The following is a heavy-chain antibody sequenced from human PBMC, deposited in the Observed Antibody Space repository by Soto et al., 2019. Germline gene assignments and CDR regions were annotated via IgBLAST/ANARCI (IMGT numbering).Heavy chain of an antibody. CDR3: SKWSGFGDA. V-gene: IGHV3-23*01. D-gene: IGHD3-10*01. J-gene: IGHJ5*02. CDR2: ISDSGGNT. Sequence: EVQLTESGGGLVQPGGSLRLSCAASGFTFSSYSMTWVRQAPGKGLEWVSGISDSGGNTWYADSVKGRFTISRDNSKKTLFLQMNSLIAEDTAVYFCSKWSGFGDAWGQGTLVTVSS. CDR1: GFTFSSYS.